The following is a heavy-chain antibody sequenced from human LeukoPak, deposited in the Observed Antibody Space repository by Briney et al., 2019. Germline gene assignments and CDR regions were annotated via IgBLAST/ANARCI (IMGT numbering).Heavy chain of an antibody. CDR3: ARLGVTGTRVDY. CDR2: IYYSGST. J-gene: IGHJ4*02. D-gene: IGHD1-7*01. V-gene: IGHV4-39*01. Sequence: SETLSLTCTVSGGSISSSSYSWGWIRQPPGKGLEWIGSIYYSGSTYYNPSLKSRVTISVDTSKNQFSLKLSSVTAADTAVYYCARLGVTGTRVDYWGQGTLVTVSS. CDR1: GGSISSSSYS.